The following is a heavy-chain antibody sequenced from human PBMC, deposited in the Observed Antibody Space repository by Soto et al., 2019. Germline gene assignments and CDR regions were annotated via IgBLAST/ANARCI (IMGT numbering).Heavy chain of an antibody. Sequence: GGSLRLSCAASGFTFTDYSMNWVRQAPGKGLEWVSTISVSSGSTYYADSVKGRFTISRDNSRNTLYLQMNSLRAEDTAIYYCAKDRGRYCSGGSCDAAFDIWGQGTMVTVSS. CDR1: GFTFTDYS. CDR2: ISVSSGST. J-gene: IGHJ3*02. CDR3: AKDRGRYCSGGSCDAAFDI. V-gene: IGHV3-23*01. D-gene: IGHD2-15*01.